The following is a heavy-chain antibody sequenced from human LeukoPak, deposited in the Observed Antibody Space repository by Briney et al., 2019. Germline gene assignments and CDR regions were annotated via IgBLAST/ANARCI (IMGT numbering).Heavy chain of an antibody. CDR3: AKDRGGGEGMWGYYGYAFDI. CDR1: GFTFSSYA. CDR2: ISYDGSNK. J-gene: IGHJ3*02. D-gene: IGHD2-15*01. V-gene: IGHV3-30-3*01. Sequence: GGSLRLSCAASGFTFSSYAMHWVRQAPGKGLEWVAVISYDGSNKYYADSVKGRFTISRDNSKNTLYLQMNSLRAEDTAVYYCAKDRGGGEGMWGYYGYAFDIWGQGTMVTVSS.